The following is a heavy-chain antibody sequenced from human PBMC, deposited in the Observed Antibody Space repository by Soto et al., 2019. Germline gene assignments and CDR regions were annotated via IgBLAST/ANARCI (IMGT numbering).Heavy chain of an antibody. CDR3: ITYLPGGHSDYFDY. D-gene: IGHD5-12*01. Sequence: EVQQVESGGGLVKPGGSLRLSCAASGFTFSNAWMNWVRQAPGKGLEWVARIKSKAAGGTTDYAAPVKGRFTISRDDSTNTLYLQMNSLKTEDTALYYCITYLPGGHSDYFDYWGQGTLVTVSS. V-gene: IGHV3-15*01. CDR2: IKSKAAGGTT. J-gene: IGHJ4*02. CDR1: GFTFSNAW.